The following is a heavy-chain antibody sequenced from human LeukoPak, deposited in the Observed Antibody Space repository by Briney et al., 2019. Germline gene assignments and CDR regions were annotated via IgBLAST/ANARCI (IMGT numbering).Heavy chain of an antibody. D-gene: IGHD1-26*01. CDR1: GYTLTELS. Sequence: ASVKVSCKVSGYTLTELSMHWVRQAPGKGLEWMGGFDPEDGETIYAQKFQGRVTMTEDTSTDTAYMELSSLRSDDTAVYYCASNPLGGSYSILVGGYFDYWGQGSLVTVSS. V-gene: IGHV1-24*01. CDR2: FDPEDGET. CDR3: ASNPLGGSYSILVGGYFDY. J-gene: IGHJ4*02.